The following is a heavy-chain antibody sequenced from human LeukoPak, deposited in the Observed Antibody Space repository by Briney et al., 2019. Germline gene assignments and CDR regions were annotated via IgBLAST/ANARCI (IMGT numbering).Heavy chain of an antibody. CDR2: ISSSSSYI. V-gene: IGHV3-21*01. CDR1: GFIFSSYS. CDR3: ARDNSYDFWSGYSYYFDY. D-gene: IGHD3-3*01. J-gene: IGHJ4*02. Sequence: PGGSLRLSCVASGFIFSSYSMNWVRQAPGKGLEWVSSISSSSSYIYYADSVKGRFTISRDNAKNSLYLQMNSLRAEDTAVYYCARDNSYDFWSGYSYYFDYWGQGTLVTVSS.